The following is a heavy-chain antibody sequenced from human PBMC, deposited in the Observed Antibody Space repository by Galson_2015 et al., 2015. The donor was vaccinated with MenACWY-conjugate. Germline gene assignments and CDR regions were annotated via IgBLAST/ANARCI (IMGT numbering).Heavy chain of an antibody. CDR3: ARTTDYYDSSGYYGDFDY. D-gene: IGHD3-22*01. J-gene: IGHJ4*02. CDR2: IRGDGSEK. CDR1: EFIFSDYW. V-gene: IGHV3-7*03. Sequence: SLRLSCAASEFIFSDYWMSWVRQAPGKRLEWVANIRGDGSEKFYVDSVKGRFTISRDNAKNSLYLQLNSLRAEDTAVYYCARTTDYYDSSGYYGDFDYWGQGTLVTVSS.